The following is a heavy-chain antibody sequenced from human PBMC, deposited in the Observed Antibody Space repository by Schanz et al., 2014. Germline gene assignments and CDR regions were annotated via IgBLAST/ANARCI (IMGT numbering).Heavy chain of an antibody. CDR2: IKQDGSEK. CDR1: GFTFSDHY. V-gene: IGHV3-7*01. Sequence: VHLVESGGGMVQPGGSLRLSCAASGFTFSDHYMDWVRQAPGKGLEWVANIKQDGSEKYYVDSVKGRFTISRDNAKNSLYLQMNSLTAEDTAVYYCARGVRIDYWGQGTLVTVSS. CDR3: ARGVRIDY. D-gene: IGHD3-3*01. J-gene: IGHJ4*02.